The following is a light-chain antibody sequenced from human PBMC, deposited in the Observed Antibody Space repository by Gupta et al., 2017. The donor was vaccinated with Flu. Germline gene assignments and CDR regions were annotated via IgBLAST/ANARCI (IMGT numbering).Light chain of an antibody. CDR2: DTS. J-gene: IGLJ2*01. Sequence: QAVVTQAPSPTVSPARTVTPTCASSTGAVTSGHYPYWLQQKPCQAPRALIYDTSNNHSWTPARFSGSLLGGKAALTLSGAQHEDEADYYCWLSYSGTRVFGGGTKLTVL. CDR3: WLSYSGTRV. V-gene: IGLV7-46*01. CDR1: TGAVTSGHY.